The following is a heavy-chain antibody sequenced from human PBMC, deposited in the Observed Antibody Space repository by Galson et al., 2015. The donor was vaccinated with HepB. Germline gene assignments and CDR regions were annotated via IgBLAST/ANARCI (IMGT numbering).Heavy chain of an antibody. V-gene: IGHV2-5*01. J-gene: IGHJ4*02. CDR1: GLSLSTRGVG. CDR3: AHRPSGWYYFDY. CDR2: IFWNDDK. Sequence: PALVKPTQTLTLTCTFSGLSLSTRGVGVGWIRQPPGKALEWLALIFWNDDKRYSPSLKSRLTITKDTSKNQVVLTMTNMDPVDTATYYCAHRPSGWYYFDYWGQGTLVTVSS. D-gene: IGHD6-19*01.